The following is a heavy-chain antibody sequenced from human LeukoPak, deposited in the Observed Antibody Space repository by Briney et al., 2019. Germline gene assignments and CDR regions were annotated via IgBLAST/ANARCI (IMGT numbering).Heavy chain of an antibody. CDR1: GGSFSGYY. J-gene: IGHJ4*02. Sequence: PSETLSLTSAVYGGSFSGYYWSWIRQTPGKGLEWIGEINHSGSTNYNPSLKSRVTISVDTSKNQFSLKLSSVTAADTAVYYCARVRPLISMVRGVISHWGQGTLVTVSS. V-gene: IGHV4-34*01. D-gene: IGHD3-10*01. CDR2: INHSGST. CDR3: ARVRPLISMVRGVISH.